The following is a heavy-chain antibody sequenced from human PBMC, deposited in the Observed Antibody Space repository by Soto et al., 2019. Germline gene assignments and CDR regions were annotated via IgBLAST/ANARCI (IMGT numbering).Heavy chain of an antibody. CDR3: ARGGTVLMVYARVGNAFDI. CDR2: ISYDGSNK. D-gene: IGHD2-8*01. CDR1: GFTFSSYA. V-gene: IGHV3-30-3*01. J-gene: IGHJ3*02. Sequence: PGGSLRLSCAASGFTFSSYAMHWVRQAPGKGLEWVAVISYDGSNKYYADSVKGRFTISRDNSKNTLYLQMNSLRAEDTAVYYCARGGTVLMVYARVGNAFDIWGQGTMVTLSS.